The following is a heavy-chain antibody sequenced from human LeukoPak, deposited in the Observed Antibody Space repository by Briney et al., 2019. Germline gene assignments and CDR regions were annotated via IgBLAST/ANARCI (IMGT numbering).Heavy chain of an antibody. CDR1: GGSISSYF. J-gene: IGHJ4*02. Sequence: PSETLSLTCTVSGGSISSYFWSWIRQPPGKGLEWIGYIYYSGSTNYNPSLKSRITISVDTSKNQFSLRLSSVTAADTAVYYCARGAGNFDYWGQGTLVTVSS. V-gene: IGHV4-59*01. D-gene: IGHD6-19*01. CDR2: IYYSGST. CDR3: ARGAGNFDY.